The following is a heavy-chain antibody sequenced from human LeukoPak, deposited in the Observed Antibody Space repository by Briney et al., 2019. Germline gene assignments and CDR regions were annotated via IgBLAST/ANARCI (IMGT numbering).Heavy chain of an antibody. Sequence: PGASVKVSCKASGYTFTSYYMHWVRQAPGQGLEWMGIINPSGGSTSYAQKFQGRVTMTRDTSTSTVYMELSSLRSEDTAVYYCARATLLGGLGIPSYYYGMDVWGQGTTVTVSS. CDR1: GYTFTSYY. CDR3: ARATLLGGLGIPSYYYGMDV. V-gene: IGHV1-46*01. D-gene: IGHD7-27*01. CDR2: INPSGGST. J-gene: IGHJ6*02.